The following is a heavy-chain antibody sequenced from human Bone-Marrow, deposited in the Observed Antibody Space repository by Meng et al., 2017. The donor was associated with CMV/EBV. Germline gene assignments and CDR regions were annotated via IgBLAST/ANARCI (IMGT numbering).Heavy chain of an antibody. CDR2: ISSSGSTI. J-gene: IGHJ6*02. V-gene: IGHV3-48*03. CDR3: AREFHSGIFGVVIISYYYGMDV. CDR1: GFTFSSYE. Sequence: GGSLRLSCAAFGFTFSSYEMNWVRQAPGKGLEWVSYISSSGSTIYYADSVKGRFTISRDNAKNSLYLQMNSLRAEDTAVYYCAREFHSGIFGVVIISYYYGMDVWGQGTTVTVSS. D-gene: IGHD3-3*01.